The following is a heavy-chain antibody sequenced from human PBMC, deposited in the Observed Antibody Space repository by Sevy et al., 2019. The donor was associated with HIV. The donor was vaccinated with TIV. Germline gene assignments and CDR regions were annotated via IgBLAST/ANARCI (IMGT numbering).Heavy chain of an antibody. CDR3: ARGAGGYCSSTSCHVDY. Sequence: SETLSLTCTISGGSISSHNWWNWVRQPPGKGLEWIGEIYHSGSTNRSPSLKSRVTMSLDKSKNQFSLKLNSVTAADTAVYYCARGAGGYCSSTSCHVDYWGQGTLVTVSS. CDR2: IYHSGST. J-gene: IGHJ4*02. D-gene: IGHD2-2*03. CDR1: GGSISSHNW. V-gene: IGHV4-4*02.